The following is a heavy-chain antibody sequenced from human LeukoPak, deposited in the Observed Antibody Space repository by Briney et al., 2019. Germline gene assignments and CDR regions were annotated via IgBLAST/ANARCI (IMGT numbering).Heavy chain of an antibody. J-gene: IGHJ4*02. Sequence: GESLKISCKGSGYSFTSYWIGWVRQMPGKGLEWMGIIYPGDSDTRYSPSFQGQVTISADKSISTAYLQWSSLKASDTAMYSCARTYYYDSSGYPLIDYWGQGTLVTVSS. CDR3: ARTYYYDSSGYPLIDY. CDR2: IYPGDSDT. D-gene: IGHD3-22*01. V-gene: IGHV5-51*01. CDR1: GYSFTSYW.